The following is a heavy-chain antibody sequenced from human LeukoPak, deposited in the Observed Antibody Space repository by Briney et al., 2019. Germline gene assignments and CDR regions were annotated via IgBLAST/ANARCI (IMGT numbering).Heavy chain of an antibody. CDR2: IYYSGST. V-gene: IGHV4-39*07. CDR3: ARNLIPEQLVMNF. CDR1: GGSISSSSYY. D-gene: IGHD6-13*01. Sequence: SETLSLTCTVSGGSISSSSYYWDWIRQPPGKGLEWIGSIYYSGSTYYNPSLKSRVTISVDTSKNQFSLNLKSVTPEDTAVYYCARNLIPEQLVMNFWGQGTLVTVSS. J-gene: IGHJ4*02.